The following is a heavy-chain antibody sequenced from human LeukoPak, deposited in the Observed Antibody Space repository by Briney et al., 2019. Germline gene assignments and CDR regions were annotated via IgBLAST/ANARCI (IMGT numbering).Heavy chain of an antibody. Sequence: PGGSLRLSCAASGFTFSSYSMNWVRQAPGKGLGWVSSIGSDSTYIYYTDSVKGRFTISRDNAKNSLYLQMNSLRAEDTAVYYCATGDGYWGQGTLVTVSS. J-gene: IGHJ4*02. V-gene: IGHV3-21*01. D-gene: IGHD7-27*01. CDR3: ATGDGY. CDR2: IGSDSTYI. CDR1: GFTFSSYS.